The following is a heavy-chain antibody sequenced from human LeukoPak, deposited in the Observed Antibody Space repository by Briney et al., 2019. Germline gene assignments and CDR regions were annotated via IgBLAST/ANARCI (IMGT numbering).Heavy chain of an antibody. CDR2: INHSGSI. CDR3: ARGALLWFGAKMEYYFDY. CDR1: GGSFSGYY. J-gene: IGHJ4*02. D-gene: IGHD3-10*01. V-gene: IGHV4-34*01. Sequence: SETLSLTCAVYGGSFSGYYWNWIRQPPGKGLEWIGEINHSGSINYNSSLKSRVTISVDTSKNQFSLKLSSVTAADTAVYYCARGALLWFGAKMEYYFDYWGQGTPLTVSS.